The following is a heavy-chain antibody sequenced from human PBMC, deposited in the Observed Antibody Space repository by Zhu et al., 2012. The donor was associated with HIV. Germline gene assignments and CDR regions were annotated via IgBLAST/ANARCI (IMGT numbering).Heavy chain of an antibody. V-gene: IGHV4-59*11. D-gene: IGHD3-22*01. CDR3: ARLRDTSGYYYPFDC. J-gene: IGHJ4*02. CDR2: VFYTGTT. Sequence: QVQLQESGPGLVKPSETLSLTCSVSGGSTNSHYWNWIRQPPGKGLEWIGYVFYTGTTNYNPSLKSRVTISLDMSKNQFSLKLTSVTAADTAVYYCARLRDTSGYYYPFDCWGQGSLVTVSS. CDR1: GGSTNSHY.